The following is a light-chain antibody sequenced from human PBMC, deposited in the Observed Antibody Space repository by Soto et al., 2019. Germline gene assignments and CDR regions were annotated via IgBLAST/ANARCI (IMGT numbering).Light chain of an antibody. CDR1: PSISSY. V-gene: IGKV1-39*01. J-gene: IGKJ1*01. CDR2: AAS. CDR3: QQSYSTPRT. Sequence: DIQMTQSPSSLSASVGDRVTITCRASPSISSYLNWYQQKPGKAPNLLIYAASNLQSGVPARFSGSGSGTDFTLTISSLQPEDFATYYCQQSYSTPRTFGQGTKVEIK.